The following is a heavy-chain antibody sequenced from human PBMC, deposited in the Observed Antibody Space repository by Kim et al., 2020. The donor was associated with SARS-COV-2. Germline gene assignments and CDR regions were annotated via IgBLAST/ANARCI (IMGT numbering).Heavy chain of an antibody. D-gene: IGHD3-10*01. V-gene: IGHV4-59*01. J-gene: IGHJ2*01. CDR3: AIIPPWGSGSSWYCDL. Sequence: SRKSRVTISVDTSKNQFSLKLSSVTAADTAVYYCAIIPPWGSGSSWYCDLWGRGTLVTVSS.